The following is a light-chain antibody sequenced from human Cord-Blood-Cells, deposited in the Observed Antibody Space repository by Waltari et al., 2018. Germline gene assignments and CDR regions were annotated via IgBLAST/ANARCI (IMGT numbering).Light chain of an antibody. CDR3: QQSYSTPWT. V-gene: IGKV1-39*01. J-gene: IGKJ1*01. Sequence: DIQMTQSPSSLYASVGDRVPITCRASQSISSYLNWYQQKPGKAPKRLIYAASSLQSGVPSRFSGSGSGTDFTLTISSLQPEDFATYYCQQSYSTPWTFGQGTKVEIK. CDR2: AAS. CDR1: QSISSY.